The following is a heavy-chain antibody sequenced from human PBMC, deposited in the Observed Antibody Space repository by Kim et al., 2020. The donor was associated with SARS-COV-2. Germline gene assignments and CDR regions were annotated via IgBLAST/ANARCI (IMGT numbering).Heavy chain of an antibody. Sequence: ASVKVSCKASGYTFTSSHIQWVRQAPGQGLEWVGIINPSGGSTTYAQKLQGRVTMTRDTSTGTVYMELSSLRSEDTALYYCARGTWGGGGWGYGSGQYNRFDPWCQGTLVTVSA. CDR3: ARGTWGGGGWGYGSGQYNRFDP. V-gene: IGHV1-46*03. J-gene: IGHJ5*02. CDR2: INPSGGST. CDR1: GYTFTSSH. D-gene: IGHD3-10*01.